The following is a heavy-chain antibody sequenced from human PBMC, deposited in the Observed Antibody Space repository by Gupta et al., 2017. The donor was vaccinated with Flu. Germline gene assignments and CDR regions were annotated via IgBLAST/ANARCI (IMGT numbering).Heavy chain of an antibody. CDR3: ARIVGATASFDY. CDR1: GYTFTSYA. V-gene: IGHV1-3*01. Sequence: QVQLVQSGAEVKKPGASVKVSCKASGYTFTSYAMHWVRQAPGQRLEWMGWINAGNGNTKYSQKFQGRVTITRDTSASTAYMELSSLRSEDTAVYYCARIVGATASFDYWGQGTLVTVSS. D-gene: IGHD1-26*01. CDR2: INAGNGNT. J-gene: IGHJ4*02.